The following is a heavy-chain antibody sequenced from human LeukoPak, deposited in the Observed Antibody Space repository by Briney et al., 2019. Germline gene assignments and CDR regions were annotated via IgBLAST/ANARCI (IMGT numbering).Heavy chain of an antibody. D-gene: IGHD4-17*01. V-gene: IGHV3-23*01. Sequence: GGSLRLSCAASDFDFSSHAMTWVRQAPGKGLEWVSAISISGTRTYYGDSVKGRFIISRDNSKNTLYLQMNSLRVEDTAVYYCANEIRPNDYWGQGTLVTVSS. CDR3: ANEIRPNDY. CDR1: DFDFSSHA. J-gene: IGHJ4*02. CDR2: ISISGTRT.